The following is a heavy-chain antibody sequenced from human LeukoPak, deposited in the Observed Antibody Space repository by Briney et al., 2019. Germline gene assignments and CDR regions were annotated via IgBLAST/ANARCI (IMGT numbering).Heavy chain of an antibody. Sequence: SETLSLTCAVSGGSISSGGYSWSWIRQPPGKGLEWIGYIYHSGSTYYNPSLKSRVTISVDRSKNQFSLKLGSVTAADTAVYYCARGVFGASDYDFWSGEFDPWGQGTLVTVSS. J-gene: IGHJ5*02. D-gene: IGHD3-3*01. CDR1: GGSISSGGYS. CDR2: IYHSGST. CDR3: ARGVFGASDYDFWSGEFDP. V-gene: IGHV4-30-2*01.